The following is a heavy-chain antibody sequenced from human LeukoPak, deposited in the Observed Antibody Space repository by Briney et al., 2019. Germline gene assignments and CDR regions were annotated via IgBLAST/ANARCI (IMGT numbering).Heavy chain of an antibody. CDR1: GGSISSSSYY. CDR2: IYYTGST. V-gene: IGHV4-39*07. J-gene: IGHJ5*02. Sequence: SETLSLTCTVSGGSISSSSYYWGWIRQPPGKGLEWIGSIYYTGSTYYNPSLKSRVTISVDTSKNQFSLKLSSVTAADTAVYYCASGSVLRFLEWFNGFDPWGQGTLVTVSS. CDR3: ASGSVLRFLEWFNGFDP. D-gene: IGHD3-3*01.